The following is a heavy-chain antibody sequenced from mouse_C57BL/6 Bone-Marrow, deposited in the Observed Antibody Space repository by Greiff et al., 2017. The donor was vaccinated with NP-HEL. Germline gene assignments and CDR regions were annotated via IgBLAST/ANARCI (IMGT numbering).Heavy chain of an antibody. CDR1: GFTFSDYY. D-gene: IGHD1-1*01. CDR3: ARHYGSSYPYYFDY. V-gene: IGHV5-12*01. J-gene: IGHJ2*01. CDR2: ISNGGGST. Sequence: EVNVVESGGGLVQPGGSLKLSCAASGFTFSDYYMYWVRQTPEKRLEWVAYISNGGGSTYYPDTVKGRFTISRDNAKNTLYLQMSRLKSEDTAMYYCARHYGSSYPYYFDYWGQGTTLTVSS.